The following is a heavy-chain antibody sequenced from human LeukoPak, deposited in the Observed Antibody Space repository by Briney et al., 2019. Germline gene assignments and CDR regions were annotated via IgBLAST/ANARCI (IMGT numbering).Heavy chain of an antibody. Sequence: SETLSLTCTVSGYSISSGYYWGWIRRPPGKGLEWIGSIYHSGSTYYNPSLKSRVTISVDTSKNQFSLKLSSVTAADTAVYYCASSSDYSSSSRPLDYWGQGTLVTVSS. CDR2: IYHSGST. V-gene: IGHV4-38-2*02. CDR1: GYSISSGYY. J-gene: IGHJ4*02. CDR3: ASSSDYSSSSRPLDY. D-gene: IGHD6-6*01.